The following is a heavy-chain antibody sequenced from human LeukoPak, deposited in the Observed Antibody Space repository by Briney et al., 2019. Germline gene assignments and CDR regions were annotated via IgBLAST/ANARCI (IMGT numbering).Heavy chain of an antibody. D-gene: IGHD1-26*01. CDR3: ARSGSYSFWFDP. V-gene: IGHV4-39*01. J-gene: IGHJ5*02. Sequence: SETLSLTCTVSGGSISTSNYYWGWIRQPPGKGLEWIGSICYSGITYYNPSLKSRVTISVDTSKNQFSLKLSSVTAADTAVYYCARSGSYSFWFDPWGQGTLVTVSS. CDR2: ICYSGIT. CDR1: GGSISTSNYY.